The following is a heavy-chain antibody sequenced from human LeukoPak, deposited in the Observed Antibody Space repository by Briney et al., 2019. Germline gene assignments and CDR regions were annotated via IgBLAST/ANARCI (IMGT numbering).Heavy chain of an antibody. J-gene: IGHJ4*02. CDR1: GYTFTGYY. CDR2: INPNSGGT. CDR3: ARDLRYSSSWWRWSGVAY. D-gene: IGHD6-13*01. Sequence: ASVKVACKASGYTFTGYYMHWVRQAPGQGLEWMGWINPNSGGTNYAKKFQGRVTMTRDKSISTAYMERSRLRSDDTAVYYCARDLRYSSSWWRWSGVAYWGQGTLVTVSS. V-gene: IGHV1-2*02.